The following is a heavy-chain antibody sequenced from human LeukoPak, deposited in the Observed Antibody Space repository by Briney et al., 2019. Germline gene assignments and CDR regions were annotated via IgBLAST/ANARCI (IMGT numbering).Heavy chain of an antibody. D-gene: IGHD3-10*01. J-gene: IGHJ5*02. CDR1: GFTFSSYS. Sequence: GESLRLSCAASGFTFSSYSMNWVRQAPGKGLEWVSYISSASNTIYYADSVKSRFTISRDNAKNSLYLQMNSLRAEDTAMYYCAGDGWFGDYNWFDPWGQGTLVTVSS. V-gene: IGHV3-48*01. CDR3: AGDGWFGDYNWFDP. CDR2: ISSASNTI.